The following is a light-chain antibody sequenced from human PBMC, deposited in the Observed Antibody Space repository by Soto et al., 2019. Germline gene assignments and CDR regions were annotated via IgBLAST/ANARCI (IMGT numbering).Light chain of an antibody. CDR2: DAS. V-gene: IGKV3-11*01. CDR3: QQRSNWFT. Sequence: EIVLTQSPATLSLSPGERATLSCRASQSVSSYLAWYQQKPGQAPRLLIYDASNRATGIPARFSGSGSGTDFTLTISSLEPEDFPVYYCQQRSNWFTFGGGTKVEIK. J-gene: IGKJ4*01. CDR1: QSVSSY.